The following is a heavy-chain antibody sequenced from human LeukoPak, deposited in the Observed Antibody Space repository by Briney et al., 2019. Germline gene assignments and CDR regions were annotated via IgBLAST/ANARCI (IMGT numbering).Heavy chain of an antibody. Sequence: GGSLRLSCAASGFSVSNSYMSWVRQAPGKGLEWVSVIYRDGGTNYAASVKGRFTISRDKSKNTLYLQVNSLRAEDTAVYYCAKDLRAVAGTIDYWGQGTLVTVSS. CDR1: GFSVSNSY. D-gene: IGHD6-19*01. CDR3: AKDLRAVAGTIDY. V-gene: IGHV3-66*01. CDR2: IYRDGGT. J-gene: IGHJ4*02.